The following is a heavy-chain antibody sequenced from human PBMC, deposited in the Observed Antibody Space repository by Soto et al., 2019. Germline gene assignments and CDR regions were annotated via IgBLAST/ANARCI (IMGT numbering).Heavy chain of an antibody. J-gene: IGHJ5*02. D-gene: IGHD3-3*01. CDR3: ARGRNNYDFWSGYYTPKTEFAP. CDR2: INPNSGGT. Sequence: QVQLVQSGAEVKKPGASVKVSCKASGYTFTGYYMHWVRQAPGQGLEWMGWINPNSGGTNYAQKFQGRVTMTRDTSISTAYMELSRLRSDDTAVYYCARGRNNYDFWSGYYTPKTEFAPWGQGTLVTVSS. V-gene: IGHV1-2*02. CDR1: GYTFTGYY.